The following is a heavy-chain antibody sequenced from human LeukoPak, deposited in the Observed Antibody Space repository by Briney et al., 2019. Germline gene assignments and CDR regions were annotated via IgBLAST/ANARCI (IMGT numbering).Heavy chain of an antibody. CDR2: MHSVGTT. J-gene: IGHJ6*04. V-gene: IGHV3-53*01. CDR3: ARDGSSGRGYYYYYGMDV. D-gene: IGHD1-26*01. CDR1: GFTFSSYA. Sequence: GGSLRLSCAASGFTFSSYAMSWVRQAPGKGLEWVSIMHSVGTTYYADSVKGRFTFSRDNSKNTLYLQMNNLRAEDTAVYYCARDGSSGRGYYYYYGMDVWGEGTTVTVSS.